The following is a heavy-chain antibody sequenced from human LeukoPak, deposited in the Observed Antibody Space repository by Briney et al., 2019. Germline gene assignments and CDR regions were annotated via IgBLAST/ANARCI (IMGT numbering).Heavy chain of an antibody. V-gene: IGHV3-66*01. CDR2: IYSGGAT. CDR1: GITVNTNY. Sequence: GGSLRLSCAASGITVNTNYMSWVRQAPGKGLEWVSIIYSGGATFYADSVKGRFTISRENSKNTLWLQMNSLRAEDTAVYYCAKDQGYSSSSGFDYWGQGTLVTVSS. D-gene: IGHD6-6*01. CDR3: AKDQGYSSSSGFDY. J-gene: IGHJ4*02.